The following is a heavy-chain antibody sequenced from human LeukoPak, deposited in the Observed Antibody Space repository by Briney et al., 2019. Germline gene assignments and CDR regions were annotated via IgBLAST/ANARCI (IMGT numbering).Heavy chain of an antibody. Sequence: GGSLRLSCAASGFTFSTYSMNWVRQAPGKGLEWVSSISTSSSYINYADSVKGRFTISRDNAKKSLHLQMNSLRAEDTAVYYCAKDGSSWQYYYYYYMDVWGKGTTVTISS. CDR2: ISTSSSYI. CDR1: GFTFSTYS. J-gene: IGHJ6*03. CDR3: AKDGSSWQYYYYYYMDV. D-gene: IGHD6-13*01. V-gene: IGHV3-21*04.